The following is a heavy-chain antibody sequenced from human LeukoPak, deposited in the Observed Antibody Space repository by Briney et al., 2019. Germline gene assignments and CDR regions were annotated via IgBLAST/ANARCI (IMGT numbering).Heavy chain of an antibody. CDR2: ISYDGSNK. CDR1: GFTISSYA. J-gene: IGHJ4*02. D-gene: IGHD6-19*01. CDR3: ARDASGWILRYYFDY. Sequence: GGSLRLSCAASGFTISSYAMHWVRQAPGKGLEWVAVISYDGSNKYYADSVKGRFTISRDNSKNTLYLQMDSLRAEHTAVYYCARDASGWILRYYFDYWGQGTLVTVSS. V-gene: IGHV3-30-3*01.